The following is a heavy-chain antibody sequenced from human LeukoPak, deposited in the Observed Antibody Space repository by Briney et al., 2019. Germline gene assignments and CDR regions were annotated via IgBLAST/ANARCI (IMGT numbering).Heavy chain of an antibody. CDR2: ISSNGGST. D-gene: IGHD2-2*01. CDR3: VKDGDIVVVPAAMGPFDY. CDR1: GFTFSSYD. J-gene: IGHJ4*02. Sequence: GGSLRLSCSASGFTFSSYDMHWVRQAPGKGLEYVSAISSNGGSTYYADSVKGRFTISRDNSKNTLYLQMSSLRAEDTAVYYCVKDGDIVVVPAAMGPFDYWGQGTLVTVSS. V-gene: IGHV3-64D*06.